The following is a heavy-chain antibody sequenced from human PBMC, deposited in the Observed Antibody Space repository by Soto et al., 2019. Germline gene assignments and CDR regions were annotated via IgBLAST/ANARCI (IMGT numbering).Heavy chain of an antibody. CDR2: ISGSGGST. V-gene: IGHV3-23*01. CDR3: AKDRWRYYDFWSGTDGEPNIFDY. Sequence: GGSLRLSCAASGFTFSSYAMSWVRQAPGKGLEWVSAISGSGGSTYYADSVKGRFTISRDNSKNTLYLQMNSLRAEDTAVYYCAKDRWRYYDFWSGTDGEPNIFDYWGQGTLVTVSS. J-gene: IGHJ4*02. D-gene: IGHD3-3*01. CDR1: GFTFSSYA.